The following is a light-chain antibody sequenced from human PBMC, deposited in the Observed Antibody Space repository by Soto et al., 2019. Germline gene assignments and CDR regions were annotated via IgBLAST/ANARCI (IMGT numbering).Light chain of an antibody. V-gene: IGKV3-20*01. CDR3: QQYGSSPFT. Sequence: ENVLTQSPGTLSLSPGERATLSCTASQSVTINYLAWYQQKPGQAPRLLIYGVSTRATGIPNRFSGSGSGTDFTLTISRLEPEDFAVYYCQQYGSSPFTFGPGTKVD. J-gene: IGKJ3*01. CDR2: GVS. CDR1: QSVTINY.